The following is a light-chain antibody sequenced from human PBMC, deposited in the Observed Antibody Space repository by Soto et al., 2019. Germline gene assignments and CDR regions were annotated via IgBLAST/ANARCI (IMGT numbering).Light chain of an antibody. CDR2: KVS. V-gene: IGKV2-30*01. Sequence: DVVMTQSPLSLPVTLGQPASISCRSSQSLVYSDGNTYLNWFQQRPGQSSRRLIYKVSNRDSGVPDRFSGSGSGTDFTLKISRVEAEDVGVYYCMQGTHWPPFSYTFGQGTKLEIK. CDR3: MQGTHWPPFSYT. J-gene: IGKJ2*01. CDR1: QSLVYSDGNTY.